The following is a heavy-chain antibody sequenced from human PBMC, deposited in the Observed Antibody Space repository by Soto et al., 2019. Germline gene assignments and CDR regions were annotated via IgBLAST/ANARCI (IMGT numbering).Heavy chain of an antibody. CDR3: AQAGAAAGTEPYYYYGMDV. J-gene: IGHJ6*01. V-gene: IGHV3-23*01. CDR1: GFTFSSYA. D-gene: IGHD6-13*01. Sequence: EVQLLESGGGLVQPGGSLRLSCAASGFTFSSYAMSWVRQAPGKGLEWVSAISGSGGSTYYADSVKGRFTISRDNSKNTMYLQMNSMRAEDTAVYYCAQAGAAAGTEPYYYYGMDVWGQGTTVTVSS. CDR2: ISGSGGST.